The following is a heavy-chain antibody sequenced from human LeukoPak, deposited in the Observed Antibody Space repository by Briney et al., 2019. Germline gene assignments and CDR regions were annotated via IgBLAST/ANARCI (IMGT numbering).Heavy chain of an antibody. J-gene: IGHJ3*02. CDR1: GFTFSDHY. D-gene: IGHD1-14*01. CDR3: ARAEISDPTPSNDAFDI. CDR2: TRNKANSYTT. V-gene: IGHV3-72*01. Sequence: TGGSLRLSCAASGFTFSDHYMDWVRQAPGKGLEWVGRTRNKANSYTTEYAASVKGRFTISRDDSKNSLYLQMNSLKTEDTAVYYCARAEISDPTPSNDAFDIWGQGTMVTVSS.